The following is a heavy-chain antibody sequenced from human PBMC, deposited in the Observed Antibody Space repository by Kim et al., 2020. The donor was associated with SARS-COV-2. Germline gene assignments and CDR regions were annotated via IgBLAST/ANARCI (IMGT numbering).Heavy chain of an antibody. Sequence: ASVKVSCKASGYTFTNYAISWLRQAPGQGLVWRGWINTDTGNPTYAQAFTGRFGFSLDTFVSTSYLQISSLKAEDTALYYCARVIWGTSRYTDYWGQVTL. CDR2: INTDTGNP. CDR1: GYTFTNYA. D-gene: IGHD3-16*02. J-gene: IGHJ4*02. CDR3: ARVIWGTSRYTDY. V-gene: IGHV7-4-1*02.